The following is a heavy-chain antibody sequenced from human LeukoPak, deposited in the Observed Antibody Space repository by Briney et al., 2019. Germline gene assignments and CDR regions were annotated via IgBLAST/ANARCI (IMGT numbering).Heavy chain of an antibody. D-gene: IGHD5-24*01. CDR3: ARGQVEMATHFDY. Sequence: ASVTVSCTASGYTFTSYDINWVRQATGQGLEWMGWMNPNSGNTGYAQKFQGRVTMTRNTSISTAYMELSSLRSEDTAVYYCARGQVEMATHFDYWGQGTLVTVSS. V-gene: IGHV1-8*01. CDR2: MNPNSGNT. J-gene: IGHJ4*02. CDR1: GYTFTSYD.